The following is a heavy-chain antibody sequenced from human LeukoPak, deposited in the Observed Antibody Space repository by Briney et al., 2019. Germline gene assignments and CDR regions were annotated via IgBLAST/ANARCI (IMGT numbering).Heavy chain of an antibody. J-gene: IGHJ4*02. Sequence: SETLSLTCTVSGGSISSGGYYWSWIRQHPGKGLEWFCYTCYSGSTYYNPSLKSRVTISVDTSKNQISLTLSSVTAADTAVYYCARDLGYCSSTSCRYFDYWGQGTLVTVSS. D-gene: IGHD2-2*01. V-gene: IGHV4-31*03. CDR1: GGSISSGGYY. CDR2: TCYSGST. CDR3: ARDLGYCSSTSCRYFDY.